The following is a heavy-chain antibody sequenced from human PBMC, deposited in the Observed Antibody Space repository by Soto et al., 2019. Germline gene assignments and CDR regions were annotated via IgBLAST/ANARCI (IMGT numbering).Heavy chain of an antibody. CDR2: INPNSGGT. CDR3: ARDGPNYGGNPYYYYGMDV. J-gene: IGHJ6*02. CDR1: GYTFTGYY. V-gene: IGHV1-2*02. Sequence: ASVKVSCKASGYTFTGYYMHWVRQAPGQGLEWMGWINPNSGGTNYAQKFQGRVTMTRDTSISTAYMELSRLRSDDTAVYYCARDGPNYGGNPYYYYGMDVWGQGTTVTVSS. D-gene: IGHD4-17*01.